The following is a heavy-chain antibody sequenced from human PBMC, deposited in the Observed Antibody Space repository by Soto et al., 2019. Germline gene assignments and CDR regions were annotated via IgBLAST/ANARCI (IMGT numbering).Heavy chain of an antibody. V-gene: IGHV5-10-1*01. CDR1: GYSFTSYW. CDR3: ARSATGDWNYAFYYYYYGMDV. J-gene: IGHJ6*02. Sequence: PGESLKISCNGSGYSFTSYWISWVRQMPGKGLEWMGRIDPSDSYTNYSPSFQGHVTISADKSISTTYLQWSSLKASDTAMYYCARSATGDWNYAFYYYYYGMDVWGQGTTVTVSS. D-gene: IGHD1-7*01. CDR2: IDPSDSYT.